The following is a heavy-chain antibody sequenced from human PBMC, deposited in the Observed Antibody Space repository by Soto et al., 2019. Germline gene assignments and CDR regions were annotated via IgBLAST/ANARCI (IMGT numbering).Heavy chain of an antibody. CDR2: IYYSGST. CDR1: GGSISSYY. CDR3: ARLEDRSFWSGYYEFIGFDP. Sequence: QVQLQESGPGLVKPSETLSLTCTVSGGSISSYYWSWIRQPPGKGLEWIGYIYYSGSTNYNPSLKSRVTISVDTSKNQFSLKLSSVTAADTAVYYCARLEDRSFWSGYYEFIGFDPWGQGTLVTVSS. D-gene: IGHD3-3*01. J-gene: IGHJ5*02. V-gene: IGHV4-59*01.